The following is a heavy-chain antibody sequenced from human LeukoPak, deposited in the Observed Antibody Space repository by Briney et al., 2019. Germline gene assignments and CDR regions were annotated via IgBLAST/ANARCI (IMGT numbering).Heavy chain of an antibody. J-gene: IGHJ6*04. V-gene: IGHV3-30*18. CDR1: GFTFSSYG. D-gene: IGHD2-15*01. CDR3: AKDIRWAVGTPDGMDV. CDR2: ISYDGSNK. Sequence: GGSLRLSCAASGFTFSSYGMHWVRQAPGKGLEWVAVISYDGSNKYYADSVKGRFTITRDNSKNTLYLQMNSLRAEDTAVYYCAKDIRWAVGTPDGMDVRGKGTTATVSS.